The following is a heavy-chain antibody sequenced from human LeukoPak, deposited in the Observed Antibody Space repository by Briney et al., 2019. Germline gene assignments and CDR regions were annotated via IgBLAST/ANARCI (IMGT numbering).Heavy chain of an antibody. Sequence: PGGSLRLSCAASGFTFSSYAMSRVRQAPGKGLEWVSGISNSGGSTYYADSVKGRFTISRDNSKNTLYLQMNSLRAEDTAVYYCAKFVAGLYYFDYWGQGTLVTVPS. CDR3: AKFVAGLYYFDY. CDR2: ISNSGGST. CDR1: GFTFSSYA. V-gene: IGHV3-23*01. D-gene: IGHD6-19*01. J-gene: IGHJ4*02.